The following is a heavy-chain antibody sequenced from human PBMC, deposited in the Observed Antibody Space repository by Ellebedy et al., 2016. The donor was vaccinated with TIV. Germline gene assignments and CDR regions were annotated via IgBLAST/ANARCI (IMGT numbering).Heavy chain of an antibody. V-gene: IGHV4-34*01. CDR1: GGSFSGYY. CDR3: ARIRYYYDSSGYSYYYYYGMDV. CDR2: INHSGST. Sequence: SETLSLTXAVYGGSFSGYYWSWIRQPPGKGLEWIGEINHSGSTNYNPSLKSRVTISVDTSKNQFSLKLSSVTAADTAVYYCARIRYYYDSSGYSYYYYYGMDVWGQGTTVTVSS. D-gene: IGHD3-22*01. J-gene: IGHJ6*02.